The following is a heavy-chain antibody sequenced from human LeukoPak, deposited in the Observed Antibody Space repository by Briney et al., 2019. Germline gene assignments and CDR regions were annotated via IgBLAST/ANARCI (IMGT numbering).Heavy chain of an antibody. V-gene: IGHV3-7*03. CDR2: MKQDGSEK. D-gene: IGHD6-13*01. CDR3: ASYPTPGIAAAGTLNY. J-gene: IGHJ4*02. Sequence: HPGGSLRLSCAASGFPFSSYWMTWVRQAPGKGLEWVANMKQDGSEKYYVDSVKGRFTISRDNAKNSLYLQMNSLRAEDTAVYYCASYPTPGIAAAGTLNYWGQGTLVTVSS. CDR1: GFPFSSYW.